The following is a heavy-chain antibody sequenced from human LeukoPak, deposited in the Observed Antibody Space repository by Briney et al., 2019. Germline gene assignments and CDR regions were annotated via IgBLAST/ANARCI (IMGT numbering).Heavy chain of an antibody. CDR3: ARVIVGATGFDY. Sequence: GGSLRLSCAASGFTFSSHWMHWVRQAPGKGLVWVSRINTDASTTNYADSVKGRFTISRDNAKNTLYLQMNSLRAEDTAMYYCARVIVGATGFDYWGQGTLVTVSS. CDR2: INTDASTT. D-gene: IGHD1-26*01. J-gene: IGHJ4*02. V-gene: IGHV3-74*01. CDR1: GFTFSSHW.